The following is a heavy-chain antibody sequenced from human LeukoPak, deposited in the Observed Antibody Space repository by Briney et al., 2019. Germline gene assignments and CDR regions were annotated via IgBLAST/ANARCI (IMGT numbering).Heavy chain of an antibody. Sequence: SETLSLTCAVSGGSISSGAYSWNWIRKPPGKGLEWIGYIFQSGSTYYNPSLKSRVTVSVDRSRNQFSLKLTSVTAADTAVYYCARERGGSGNYSYFDFWGQGTLATVSS. D-gene: IGHD3-10*01. CDR2: IFQSGST. CDR1: GGSISSGAYS. V-gene: IGHV4-30-2*01. CDR3: ARERGGSGNYSYFDF. J-gene: IGHJ4*02.